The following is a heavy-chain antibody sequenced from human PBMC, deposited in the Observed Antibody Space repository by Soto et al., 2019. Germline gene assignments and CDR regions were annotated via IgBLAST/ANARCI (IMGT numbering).Heavy chain of an antibody. D-gene: IGHD5-18*01. V-gene: IGHV3-30*03. Sequence: QAQLVESGGGVVQPGRSLRLSCAASGFAFSSYGMHWVRQAPGTGLEWVAVISYDGSLQYYADSVKDRLTISRDNSKNMVLLQMSSRRAEDTAVYYCVSDRGYGHASVPYSWGQGTLVSVSS. CDR1: GFAFSSYG. CDR3: VSDRGYGHASVPYS. J-gene: IGHJ4*02. CDR2: ISYDGSLQ.